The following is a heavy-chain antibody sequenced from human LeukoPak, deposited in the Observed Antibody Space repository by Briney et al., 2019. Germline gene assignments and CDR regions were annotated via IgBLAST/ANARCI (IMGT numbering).Heavy chain of an antibody. Sequence: SAVNVSCKASGYTFTSYGISWVRQAPGQGLEWMGWISAYNGNTNYAQTLQGRVTMTTDTSTGTPYMELRSLRSDDTAVYYCARDLPGMVASFDYWGQGTLVTVSS. J-gene: IGHJ4*02. CDR1: GYTFTSYG. CDR2: ISAYNGNT. D-gene: IGHD1-26*01. V-gene: IGHV1-18*01. CDR3: ARDLPGMVASFDY.